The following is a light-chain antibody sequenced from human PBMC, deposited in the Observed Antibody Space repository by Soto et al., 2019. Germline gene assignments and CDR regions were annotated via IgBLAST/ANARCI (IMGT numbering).Light chain of an antibody. V-gene: IGKV1-33*01. CDR3: QQLHGYPIT. J-gene: IGKJ5*01. CDR1: QDISNY. Sequence: IQMTDAPASLSASVLDRVTITFRASQDISNYLNWYQQKPGKAPKLLIYDASNLETGVPSRFSGSGSGTHFTLTISSLQPEDFATYYCQQLHGYPITFGQGTRLEIK. CDR2: DAS.